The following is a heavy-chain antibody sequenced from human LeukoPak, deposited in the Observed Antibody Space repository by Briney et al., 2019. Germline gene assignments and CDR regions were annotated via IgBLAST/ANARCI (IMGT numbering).Heavy chain of an antibody. V-gene: IGHV3-48*01. Sequence: GGSLRLSCAASGFTFGSYSINWVRQAPGKGLEWVSYISGSGTTIYFADSVKGRFTVSRDNAKNSLYLQMNGLRAEDTAVYYCAKECGGDCSVDYWGQGTLVTVSS. CDR2: ISGSGTTI. D-gene: IGHD2-21*01. CDR3: AKECGGDCSVDY. CDR1: GFTFGSYS. J-gene: IGHJ4*02.